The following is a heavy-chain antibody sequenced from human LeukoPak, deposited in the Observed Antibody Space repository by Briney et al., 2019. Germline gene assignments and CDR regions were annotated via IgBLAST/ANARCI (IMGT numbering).Heavy chain of an antibody. V-gene: IGHV1-69*05. J-gene: IGHJ5*02. CDR2: RIAVFPAP. Sequence: AASVKVSCKASGGTFSTYPINWVRQAPGQGLEWMGGRIAVFPAPNYAQKFQGRITVTTDESTATAYMELSSLRSDDTAVYYCAGSDAWGQGTLVTVSS. CDR3: AGSDA. CDR1: GGTFSTYP.